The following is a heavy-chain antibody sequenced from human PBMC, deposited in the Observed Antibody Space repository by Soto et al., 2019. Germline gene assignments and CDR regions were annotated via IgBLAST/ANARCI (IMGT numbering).Heavy chain of an antibody. J-gene: IGHJ6*03. CDR1: GGSISSSSYY. CDR3: AVLGTVTTYYYYYYMDV. Sequence: SETLSLTCTVSGGSISSSSYYWGWIRQPPGKGLEWIGSIYYSGSTYYNPSLKSRVTISVDTSKNQFSLKLSSVTAADTAVYYCAVLGTVTTYYYYYYMDVWGKGTTVTVSS. CDR2: IYYSGST. D-gene: IGHD4-4*01. V-gene: IGHV4-39*01.